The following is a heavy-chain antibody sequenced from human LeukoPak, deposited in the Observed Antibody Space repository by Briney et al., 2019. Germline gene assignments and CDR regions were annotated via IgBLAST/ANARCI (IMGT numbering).Heavy chain of an antibody. Sequence: PSETLSLTCTVSGGSISSSSYYCGWIRQPPGKGLEWIGSIYYSGSTYYNPSLTSRVTISVDTSKNQFSLKLSSVPAADTDVYYYARRGGYRYGSTYYFDSWGQGTLVTVSS. CDR1: GGSISSSSYY. D-gene: IGHD5-18*01. CDR3: ARRGGYRYGSTYYFDS. J-gene: IGHJ4*02. CDR2: IYYSGST. V-gene: IGHV4-39*01.